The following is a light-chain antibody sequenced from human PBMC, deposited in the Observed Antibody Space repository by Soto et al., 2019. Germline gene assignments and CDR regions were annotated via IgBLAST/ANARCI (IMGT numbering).Light chain of an antibody. Sequence: DIQMTQSPSTLSASVGDRVTITCRASQNINSWLAWYQQKPGQAPKLLLYKASSVESGVPSRFSGGGSGTKFALTISSLQPDDFAAYCCQQYEISPFTFGQGTRLEI. CDR3: QQYEISPFT. CDR1: QNINSW. J-gene: IGKJ5*01. V-gene: IGKV1-5*03. CDR2: KAS.